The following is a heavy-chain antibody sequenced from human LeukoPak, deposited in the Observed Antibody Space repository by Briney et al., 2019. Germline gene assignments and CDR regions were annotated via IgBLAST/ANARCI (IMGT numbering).Heavy chain of an antibody. J-gene: IGHJ4*02. CDR2: INHSGST. D-gene: IGHD6-19*01. CDR1: GGSFSGYY. V-gene: IGHV4-34*01. Sequence: SETLSLTCAVYGGSFSGYYWSWIRQPPGKGLEWIGEINHSGSTNYNPSLKSRVTISVDTSKNQFSLKLSSVTTADTAVYYCARPVTARGGSGWPQHIDYWGQGTLVSVSS. CDR3: ARPVTARGGSGWPQHIDY.